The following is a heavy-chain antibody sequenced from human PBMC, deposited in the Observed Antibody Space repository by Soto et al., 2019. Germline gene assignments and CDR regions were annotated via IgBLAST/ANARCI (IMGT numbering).Heavy chain of an antibody. CDR3: AHRHFLWFGEFSGYFDP. CDR1: GFSLTSGGAG. V-gene: IGHV2-5*02. CDR2: MFWDGDT. Sequence: SGPTLVNPTQTVTLTFIFSGFSLTSGGAGVAWILQPPGKALEWLALMFWDGDTYYSPSLQTRLTITKDTSKNQVVLTMTNMDPVDTGTYYCAHRHFLWFGEFSGYFDPWGQGILVTVSS. J-gene: IGHJ5*02. D-gene: IGHD3-10*01.